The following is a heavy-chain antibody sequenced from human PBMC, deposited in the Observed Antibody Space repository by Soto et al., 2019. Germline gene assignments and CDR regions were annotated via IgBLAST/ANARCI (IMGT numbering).Heavy chain of an antibody. CDR2: ISYDGSNK. Sequence: QVQLVESGGGVVQPGRSLRLSCAASGFTFSSYAMHWVRQAPGKGLEWVAVISYDGSNKYYADSVKGRFTISRDNSKNTLYLQMNSLRAEDTAVYYCARDYGDIVVVPRKSYYYGMDVWGQGTTVTVSS. D-gene: IGHD2-2*01. CDR1: GFTFSSYA. V-gene: IGHV3-30-3*01. CDR3: ARDYGDIVVVPRKSYYYGMDV. J-gene: IGHJ6*02.